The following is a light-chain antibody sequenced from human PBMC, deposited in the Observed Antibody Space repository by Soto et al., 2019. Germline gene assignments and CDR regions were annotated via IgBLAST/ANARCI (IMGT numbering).Light chain of an antibody. Sequence: QPVLTQSPSASASLGASVKLTCTLSSGHSSYAIAWHQQQPEKGPRYLMKLNSDGSHSKGDGIPDRFSGSSSGAERYLTISSLQSEDEADYYCKHWGTGIQVFGGGTKVTVL. CDR1: SGHSSYA. V-gene: IGLV4-69*01. CDR3: KHWGTGIQV. CDR2: LNSDGSH. J-gene: IGLJ2*01.